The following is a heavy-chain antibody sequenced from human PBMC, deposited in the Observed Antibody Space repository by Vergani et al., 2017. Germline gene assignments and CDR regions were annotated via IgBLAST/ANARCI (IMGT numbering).Heavy chain of an antibody. V-gene: IGHV4-34*01. D-gene: IGHD2-15*01. CDR1: GGSFSGYY. J-gene: IGHJ6*02. CDR2: INHSVST. CDR3: ARGLTVVVVAATRGMDV. Sequence: QVQLQQWGAGLLKPSETLSLTCAVYGGSFSGYYWSWIRKPPGKGLEWIGEINHSVSTNYNPSLKSRVTISVDTSKNQFSLKLSSVTAADTAVYYCARGLTVVVVAATRGMDVWGQGTTVTVSS.